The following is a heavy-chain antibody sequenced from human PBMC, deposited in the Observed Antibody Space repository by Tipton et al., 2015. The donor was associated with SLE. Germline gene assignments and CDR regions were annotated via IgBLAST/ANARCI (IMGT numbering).Heavy chain of an antibody. CDR2: INHSGST. Sequence: TLSLTCAVYGGSFSGYYWSWIRQPPGKGLEWIVEINHSGSTNYNPSLKSRVTLSIDTSKNQFSLKLSSVTAADTAVYYCARHHYSSSWYKYFQHWGQGTLVTVSS. J-gene: IGHJ1*01. CDR1: GGSFSGYY. V-gene: IGHV4-34*01. D-gene: IGHD6-13*01. CDR3: ARHHYSSSWYKYFQH.